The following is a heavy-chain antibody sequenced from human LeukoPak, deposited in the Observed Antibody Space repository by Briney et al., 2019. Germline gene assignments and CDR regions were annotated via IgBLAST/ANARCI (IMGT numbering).Heavy chain of an antibody. CDR3: ARDHCSSTSCYTGPNWFDP. V-gene: IGHV3-21*01. D-gene: IGHD2-2*02. Sequence: GGALRLSCAASGFTFSSYSMNSGREAPGKGLEWGSSISSSSSYIYYADSVKGRVTISRDNAKNSMYLQMNSLRAEDTAVYYCARDHCSSTSCYTGPNWFDPWGQGTLVTVSS. CDR1: GFTFSSYS. CDR2: ISSSSSYI. J-gene: IGHJ5*02.